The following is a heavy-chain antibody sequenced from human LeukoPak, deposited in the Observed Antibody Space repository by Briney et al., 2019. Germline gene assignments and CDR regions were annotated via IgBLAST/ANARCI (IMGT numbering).Heavy chain of an antibody. Sequence: PSETLSLTCAVYGGSFSGYYWSWIRQPPGKGLEWIGEINHSGNTNSNPSLKSRVTMSVDTSKNQFSLKLSSLTAADTAMYYCARDSSGYSYGIDYWGQGTLVTVSS. CDR3: ARDSSGYSYGIDY. D-gene: IGHD5-18*01. J-gene: IGHJ4*02. CDR2: INHSGNT. V-gene: IGHV4-34*01. CDR1: GGSFSGYY.